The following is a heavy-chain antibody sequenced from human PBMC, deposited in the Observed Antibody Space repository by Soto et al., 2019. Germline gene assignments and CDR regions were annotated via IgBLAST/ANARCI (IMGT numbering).Heavy chain of an antibody. Sequence: GGSLRLSCAASGFTLSTYGMHWVRQAPGKGLEWVAAMSYDGTKEYYADSVKGRFTISRDNSRNTLFLQLNSLRAEDTAVYYCAKEYGSTWIDHWGQGTLVTVSS. D-gene: IGHD6-13*01. CDR2: MSYDGTKE. V-gene: IGHV3-30*18. CDR3: AKEYGSTWIDH. J-gene: IGHJ4*02. CDR1: GFTLSTYG.